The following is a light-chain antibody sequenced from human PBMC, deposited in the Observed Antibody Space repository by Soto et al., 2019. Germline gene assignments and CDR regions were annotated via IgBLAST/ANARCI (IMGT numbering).Light chain of an antibody. J-gene: IGLJ3*02. CDR2: EXS. V-gene: IGLV2-14*01. Sequence: QSALTQPASVSGSPGQSITISCTGTSSDVGGYNYVSWYQQHPGKAPKLMIYEXSNRXSGXSNXFXGSKSGNTASLTISGLQAEDEADYYCSSYTSSSTLVFGGGTKLTVL. CDR3: SSYTSSSTLV. CDR1: SSDVGGYNY.